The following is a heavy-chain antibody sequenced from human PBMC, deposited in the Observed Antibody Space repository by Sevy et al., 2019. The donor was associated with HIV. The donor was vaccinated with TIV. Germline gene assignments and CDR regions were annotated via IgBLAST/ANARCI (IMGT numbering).Heavy chain of an antibody. Sequence: SETLSLTCTVSGGSVSRSTYYWGWIRQPPGKGLEWIGSIYYSGRTYYNPSLKSRVTISVDTSKNQFSLKLGSVTAADTAVYYCARHSSMTTVTMNYWGQGTLVTVSS. J-gene: IGHJ4*02. CDR2: IYYSGRT. V-gene: IGHV4-39*01. D-gene: IGHD4-17*01. CDR3: ARHSSMTTVTMNY. CDR1: GGSVSRSTYY.